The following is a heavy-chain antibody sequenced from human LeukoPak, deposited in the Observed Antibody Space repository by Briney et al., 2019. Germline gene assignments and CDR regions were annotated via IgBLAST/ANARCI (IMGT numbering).Heavy chain of an antibody. Sequence: GGSLRLSCAASGCTFSVYYMSWIGQAPGKGLEWGSYISSSGTTIYYADSVKGRFTISRDNAKNSLYLQMNSLRAEDTAVYYCAELGITMIGGVWGKGTTVTISS. J-gene: IGHJ6*04. CDR1: GCTFSVYY. CDR2: ISSSGTTI. V-gene: IGHV3-11*04. CDR3: AELGITMIGGV. D-gene: IGHD3-10*02.